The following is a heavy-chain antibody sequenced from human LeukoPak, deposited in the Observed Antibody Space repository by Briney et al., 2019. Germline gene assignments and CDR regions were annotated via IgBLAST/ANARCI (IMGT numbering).Heavy chain of an antibody. Sequence: GGSLRLSCAASGFTFSSYSMNWVRQAPGKGLEWVSSISSSSSYIYYADSVKGRFTISRDNAKNSLYLQMNSLRAEDTAVYYCAKDKVEYYYGSGTHGDYFDYWGQGTLVTVSS. CDR1: GFTFSSYS. J-gene: IGHJ4*02. CDR2: ISSSSSYI. V-gene: IGHV3-21*01. D-gene: IGHD3-10*01. CDR3: AKDKVEYYYGSGTHGDYFDY.